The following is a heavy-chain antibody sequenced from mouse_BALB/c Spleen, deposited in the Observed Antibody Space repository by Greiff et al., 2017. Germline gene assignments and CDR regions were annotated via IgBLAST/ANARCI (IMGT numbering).Heavy chain of an antibody. Sequence: EVQLQQSGTVLARPGASVKMSCKASGYSFTSYWMHWVKQRPGQGLEWIGAIYPGNSDTSYNQKFKGKAKLTAVTSASTAYMELSSLTNEDSAVYYCTRGGTGVRYFDYWGQGTTLTVSS. CDR2: IYPGNSDT. CDR3: TRGGTGVRYFDY. J-gene: IGHJ2*01. V-gene: IGHV1-5*01. CDR1: GYSFTSYW. D-gene: IGHD1-1*01.